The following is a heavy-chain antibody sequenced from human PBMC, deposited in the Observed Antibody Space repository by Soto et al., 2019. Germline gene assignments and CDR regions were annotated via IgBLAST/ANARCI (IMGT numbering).Heavy chain of an antibody. D-gene: IGHD1-26*01. CDR2: IYYSGST. CDR3: ARGRRGSYRFDY. Sequence: SETLSLTCTVSGGSISSGGYYWSWIRQHPGKGLEWIGYIYYSGSTYYNPSLKSRVTISVDTSKNQFSLKLSSVTAADTAVYYCARGRRGSYRFDYWGQGTLVTV. V-gene: IGHV4-31*03. J-gene: IGHJ4*02. CDR1: GGSISSGGYY.